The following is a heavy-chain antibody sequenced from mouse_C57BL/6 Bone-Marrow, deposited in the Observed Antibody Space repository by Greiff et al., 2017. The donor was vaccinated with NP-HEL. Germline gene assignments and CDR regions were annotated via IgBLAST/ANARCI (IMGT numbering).Heavy chain of an antibody. J-gene: IGHJ2*01. CDR3: TTSYDYDGYYFDY. D-gene: IGHD2-4*01. CDR1: GFNIKDDY. V-gene: IGHV14-4*01. CDR2: IDPENGDT. Sequence: DVKLQESGAELVRPGASVKLSCTASGFNIKDDYMHWVKQRPEQGLEWIGWIDPENGDTEYASKFQGKATITADTSSNTAYLQLSSLTSEDTAVYYCTTSYDYDGYYFDYWGQGTTLTVSS.